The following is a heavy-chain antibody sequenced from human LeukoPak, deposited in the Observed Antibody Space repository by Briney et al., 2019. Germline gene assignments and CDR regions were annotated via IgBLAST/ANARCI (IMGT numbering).Heavy chain of an antibody. J-gene: IGHJ6*03. CDR3: AKGPTYSSSLKYMDV. CDR2: TRYDGNIK. D-gene: IGHD6-13*01. CDR1: EFTFSSYA. Sequence: GGSLRLSCTASEFTFSSYAMHWVRQAPGKGLDWVAFTRYDGNIKYYADSVKGRFTISRDNSKNTLYLQMNSLRVEDTAVYYCAKGPTYSSSLKYMDVWGKGTTVTISS. V-gene: IGHV3-30*02.